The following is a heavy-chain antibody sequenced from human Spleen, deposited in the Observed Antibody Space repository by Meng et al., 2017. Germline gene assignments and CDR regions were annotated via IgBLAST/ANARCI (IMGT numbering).Heavy chain of an antibody. CDR1: GYTFTSYD. V-gene: IGHV1-8*03. Sequence: QVQRVQSGAEGKKPGASVKVSCKASGYTFTSYDINWVRQANGQGLEWMGWMNPNSGNTGYAQNFQGRVTITRNTSISTAYMEVSSLRSEDTAVYYCVRGFSHYGSGSLDYWGQGTLVTVSS. CDR2: MNPNSGNT. CDR3: VRGFSHYGSGSLDY. D-gene: IGHD3-10*01. J-gene: IGHJ4*02.